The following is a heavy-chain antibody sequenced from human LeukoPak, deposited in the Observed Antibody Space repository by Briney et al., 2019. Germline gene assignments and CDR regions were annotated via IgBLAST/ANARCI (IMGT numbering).Heavy chain of an antibody. J-gene: IGHJ4*02. CDR3: AKDLVRRFDY. D-gene: IGHD1-14*01. CDR1: GFTFSSYS. Sequence: PGGSLRLSCAASGFTFSSYSMNWVRQAPGKGLEWVSSISSSSSYIYYADSVKGRFTISRDNAENSLYLQMNSLRAEDAAVYYCAKDLVRRFDYWGQGTLVTVSS. CDR2: ISSSSSYI. V-gene: IGHV3-21*04.